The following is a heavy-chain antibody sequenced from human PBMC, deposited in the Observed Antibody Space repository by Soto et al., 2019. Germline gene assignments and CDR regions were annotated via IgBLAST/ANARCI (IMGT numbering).Heavy chain of an antibody. D-gene: IGHD3-3*01. CDR3: ARDTRDFFNYYGMDV. V-gene: IGHV4-31*03. J-gene: IGHJ6*02. CDR2: IYYSGST. CDR1: GGSIGSGGYY. Sequence: PSETLSLTCTVSGGSIGSGGYYWSWIRQHPGKGLEWIGYIYYSGSTYYNPSLKSRVTISVDTSKNQFSLKLSSVTAADTAVYYCARDTRDFFNYYGMDVWGQGTTVTVSS.